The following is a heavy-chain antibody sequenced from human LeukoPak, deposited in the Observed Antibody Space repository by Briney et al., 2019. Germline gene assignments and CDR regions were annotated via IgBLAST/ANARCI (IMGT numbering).Heavy chain of an antibody. CDR2: IKQDGSEK. J-gene: IGHJ4*02. CDR3: ARTDTAMVTINFDY. CDR1: GFTFSSYW. V-gene: IGHV3-7*01. Sequence: GGSLRLSCAASGFTFSSYWMSWVRQAPGKGLEWVANIKQDGSEKYYVDSVKGRFTISRDNAKNSLYLQMSSLRAEDTAVYYCARTDTAMVTINFDYWGQGTLVTVSS. D-gene: IGHD5-18*01.